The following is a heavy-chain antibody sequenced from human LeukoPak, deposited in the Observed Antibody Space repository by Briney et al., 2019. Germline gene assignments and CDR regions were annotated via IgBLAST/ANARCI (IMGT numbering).Heavy chain of an antibody. CDR1: GYTFTVYY. J-gene: IGHJ6*03. CDR3: ARDSSKNLLWFGELFYYYYMDV. V-gene: IGHV1-2*02. Sequence: ASVKVSCKASGYTFTVYYIHWVRQAPGQGPEWMGWVIPNSGGTNYAQKFQGRVTMTRDTSISTAYMELSRLRSDDTAVYYCARDSSKNLLWFGELFYYYYMDVWGKGTTVTISS. CDR2: VIPNSGGT. D-gene: IGHD3-10*01.